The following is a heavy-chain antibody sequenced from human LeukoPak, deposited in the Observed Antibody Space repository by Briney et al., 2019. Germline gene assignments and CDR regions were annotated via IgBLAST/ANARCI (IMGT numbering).Heavy chain of an antibody. CDR2: INPSGGST. Sequence: ASVKVSCKASGYTFTSYYMHWVRQAPGQGLEWMGIINPSGGSTSYAQKFQGRVTMTRDTSTSTVYMELSSLRSEDTAVYYCAREEGIAAAGTVFDYWGQGTLVTVSS. CDR3: AREEGIAAAGTVFDY. D-gene: IGHD6-13*01. CDR1: GYTFTSYY. J-gene: IGHJ4*02. V-gene: IGHV1-46*01.